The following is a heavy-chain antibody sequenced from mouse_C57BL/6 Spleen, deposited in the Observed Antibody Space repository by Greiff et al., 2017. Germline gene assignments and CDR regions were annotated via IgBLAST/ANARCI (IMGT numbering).Heavy chain of an antibody. CDR3: ARTPTTVVAPYYFDY. CDR1: GYTFTSYW. D-gene: IGHD1-1*01. CDR2: IHPNSGST. Sequence: QVQLKQPGAELVKPGASVKLSCKASGYTFTSYWMHWVKQRPGQGLEWIGMIHPNSGSTNYNEKFKSKATLTVDKSSSTAYMQLSSLTSEDSAVYYCARTPTTVVAPYYFDYWGQGTTLTVSS. J-gene: IGHJ2*01. V-gene: IGHV1-64*01.